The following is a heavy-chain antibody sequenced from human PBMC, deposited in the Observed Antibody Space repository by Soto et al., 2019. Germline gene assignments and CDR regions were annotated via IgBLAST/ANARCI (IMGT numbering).Heavy chain of an antibody. V-gene: IGHV3-23*01. Sequence: EVQLLESGGGLVQPGGSLRLSCAASGFTFSNYAMTWVRRAPGKGLEWVSVINISGDRTYHADSVKGRFTISRDNSKNTVYLPMNSLRAEDTAVYYCGKDAPPYSSGWEVDYWGQGTQVTVSS. CDR2: INISGDRT. CDR3: GKDAPPYSSGWEVDY. D-gene: IGHD6-19*01. CDR1: GFTFSNYA. J-gene: IGHJ4*02.